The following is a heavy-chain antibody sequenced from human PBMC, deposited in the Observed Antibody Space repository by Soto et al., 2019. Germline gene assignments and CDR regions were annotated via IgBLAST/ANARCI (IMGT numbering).Heavy chain of an antibody. CDR3: TRHGSGDYFLFDP. CDR2: ASPDGTST. D-gene: IGHD3-10*01. J-gene: IGHJ5*02. Sequence: HPGGSLRLSCAASGFTFSRYWMHWVRQAPGKGLEWVSRASPDGTSTSYADSVKGRFTISRDNAKNTLFMQMNSLRAEDTAVYYCTRHGSGDYFLFDPWGQGTLVTVSS. V-gene: IGHV3-74*01. CDR1: GFTFSRYW.